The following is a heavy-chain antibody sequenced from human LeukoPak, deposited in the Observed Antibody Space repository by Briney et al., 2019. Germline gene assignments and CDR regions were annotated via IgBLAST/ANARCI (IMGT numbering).Heavy chain of an antibody. CDR2: IVVGSGNT. D-gene: IGHD6-13*01. CDR3: ARDKREGYSSSWYDWFDP. CDR1: GFTFTSSA. V-gene: IGHV1-58*02. Sequence: ASVKVSCKASGFTFTSSAMQWVRQARGQRLEWIGWIVVGSGNTNYAQKFQERVTITRDMSTSTAYMELSSLRSEDTAVYYCARDKREGYSSSWYDWFDPWGQGTLVTVSS. J-gene: IGHJ5*02.